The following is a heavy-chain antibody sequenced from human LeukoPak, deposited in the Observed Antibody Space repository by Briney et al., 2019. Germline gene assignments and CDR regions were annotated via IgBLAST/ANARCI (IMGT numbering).Heavy chain of an antibody. CDR2: INANSGGT. CDR3: ARAAYSGYDLY. V-gene: IGHV1-2*02. Sequence: ASVKVSSKASGYTFTGYYMHWVRQAPGQGLEWMGWINANSGGTNYAQKFQGRVTMTRDTSISTAYMELSRLRSDDTAVYYCARAAYSGYDLYWGQGTLVTVSS. CDR1: GYTFTGYY. J-gene: IGHJ4*02. D-gene: IGHD5-12*01.